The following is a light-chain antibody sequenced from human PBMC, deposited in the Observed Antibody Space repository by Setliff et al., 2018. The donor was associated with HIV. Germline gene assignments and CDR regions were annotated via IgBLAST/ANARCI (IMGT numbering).Light chain of an antibody. CDR2: DVS. CDR1: SSDVGGYNF. Sequence: QSVLTQPPSASGSPGQSVTISCTGTSSDVGGYNFVSWYQHHPGNAPNLMIYDVSKRPSGVPDRFSGSKSGNTASLTVSGLQAEDEADYYCSSYAGSSFYVFGTGTKVTVL. J-gene: IGLJ1*01. CDR3: SSYAGSSFYV. V-gene: IGLV2-8*01.